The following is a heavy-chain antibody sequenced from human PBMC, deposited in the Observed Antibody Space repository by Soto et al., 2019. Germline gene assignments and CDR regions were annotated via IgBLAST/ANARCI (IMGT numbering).Heavy chain of an antibody. CDR1: GGSISSYY. D-gene: IGHD3-9*01. V-gene: IGHV4-59*08. Sequence: PSETLSLTCTVSGGSISSYYWSWIRQPPGKGLEWIGYIYYSGSTNYNPSLKSRVTISVDTSKNQFSLKLSSVTTADTAVYYCARQKLTGYLIDYWGQGTLVTVSS. CDR2: IYYSGST. CDR3: ARQKLTGYLIDY. J-gene: IGHJ4*02.